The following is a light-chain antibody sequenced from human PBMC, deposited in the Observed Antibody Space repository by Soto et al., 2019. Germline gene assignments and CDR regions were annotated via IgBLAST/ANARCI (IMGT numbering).Light chain of an antibody. J-gene: IGKJ3*01. CDR2: AAS. CDR3: QQTNTFPYT. CDR1: QLISTW. Sequence: DIQMTQSPSSVSASVGDRVTITCRASQLISTWLAWYQQKPGEAPSLLIYAASSLHSGVPSRFSGSGSGTDFTLTISRLQPEDFATYYCQQTNTFPYTFGPGTKVDIK. V-gene: IGKV1D-12*01.